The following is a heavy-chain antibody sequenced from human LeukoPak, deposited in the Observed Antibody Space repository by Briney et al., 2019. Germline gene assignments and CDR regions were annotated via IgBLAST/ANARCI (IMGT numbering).Heavy chain of an antibody. CDR1: GFTFSSYG. CDR2: ISGSGGST. J-gene: IGHJ5*02. D-gene: IGHD1-1*01. CDR3: AKDRTGTTGADWFDP. V-gene: IGHV3-23*01. Sequence: GGTLRLSCAASGFTFSSYGMSWVRQAPGKGLQWVSSISGSGGSTYYADSVQGRFTISRDNSKNTLYLQMNSLRAEDSAIYYCAKDRTGTTGADWFDPWGQGTLVTVSS.